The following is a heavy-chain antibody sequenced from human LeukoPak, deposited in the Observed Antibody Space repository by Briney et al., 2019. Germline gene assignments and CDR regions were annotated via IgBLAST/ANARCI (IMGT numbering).Heavy chain of an antibody. V-gene: IGHV4-61*02. CDR2: IYTSGST. CDR3: ARALNWFDP. CDR1: GGSISSGSYY. Sequence: SETLSLTCTVSGGSISSGSYYWSWIRQPAGKGLEWIGRIYTSGSTNYNPSLKSRVTIPVDTSKNQFSLKLSSVTAADTAVYYCARALNWFDPWGQGTLVTVSS. J-gene: IGHJ5*02.